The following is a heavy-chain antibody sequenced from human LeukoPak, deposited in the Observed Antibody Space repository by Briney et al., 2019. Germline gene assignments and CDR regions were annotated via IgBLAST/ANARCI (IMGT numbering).Heavy chain of an antibody. CDR3: AKDQENIVVVVAATNLGTYYFDY. V-gene: IGHV3-30*02. J-gene: IGHJ4*02. CDR2: IRYDGSNK. CDR1: GFTFSSYG. D-gene: IGHD2-15*01. Sequence: PGGSLRLSCAASGFTFSSYGMHWVRQAPGKGLEWVAFIRYDGSNKYYADSVKGRFTISRDNSKNTLYLQMNSLRAEDTAVYYCAKDQENIVVVVAATNLGTYYFDYWGQGILVTVSS.